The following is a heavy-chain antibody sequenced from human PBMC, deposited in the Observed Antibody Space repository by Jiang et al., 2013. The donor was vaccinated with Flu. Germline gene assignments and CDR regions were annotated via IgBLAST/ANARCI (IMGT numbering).Heavy chain of an antibody. CDR2: INAASGAT. CDR1: GFSLTKYA. CDR3: ARDLSLTGYARGFEY. J-gene: IGHJ4*02. D-gene: IGHD3-9*01. Sequence: SGAEVKKSGASVKISCEASGFSLTKYAIHWVRQAPGQGLQWVGWINAASGATKSAQTFQGRVALTTDTSANTAYMELASLTFEDTAVYYCARDLSLTGYARGFEYWGQGTLVNVSS. V-gene: IGHV1-3*01.